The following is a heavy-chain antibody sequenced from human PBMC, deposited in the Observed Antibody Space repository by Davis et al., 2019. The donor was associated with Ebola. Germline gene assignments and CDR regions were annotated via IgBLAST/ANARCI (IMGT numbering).Heavy chain of an antibody. CDR1: GFIFTSYS. CDR3: ARRTGY. Sequence: ESLKISCAASGFIFTSYSMYWLRQAPGKVLEWVANIKQDGSEKYYVDSVKGRFTISRDNAKNTLYLQMNSLRAEDTAVYYCARRTGYWGQGTLVTVSS. CDR2: IKQDGSEK. J-gene: IGHJ4*02. D-gene: IGHD4-17*01. V-gene: IGHV3-7*01.